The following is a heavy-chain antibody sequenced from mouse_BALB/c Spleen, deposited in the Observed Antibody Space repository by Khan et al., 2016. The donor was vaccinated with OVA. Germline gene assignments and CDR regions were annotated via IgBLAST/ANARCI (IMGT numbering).Heavy chain of an antibody. V-gene: IGHV1-39*01. Sequence: EVQLQQSGPELEKPGASVKISCKASGYSFTGYNMNWVKQSNGKSLEWIENIDPYYGDTSYNQKFKGKATLTVDKSSSTAYMQLKSLTSEDSAVYYCARSTWYFDVWGAGTTVTVSS. CDR3: ARSTWYFDV. CDR2: IDPYYGDT. J-gene: IGHJ1*01. CDR1: GYSFTGYN.